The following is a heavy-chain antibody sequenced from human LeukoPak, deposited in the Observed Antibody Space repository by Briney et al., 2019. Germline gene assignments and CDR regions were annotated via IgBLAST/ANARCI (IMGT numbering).Heavy chain of an antibody. CDR3: ARVGGSYYYDSSGYYHEGDAFDI. V-gene: IGHV3-21*01. Sequence: GGTLRLSCAVSGLTVSSSFMSWVRQAPGKGLEWVSSISSSSSYIYYADSVKGRFTISRDNAKNSLYLQMNSLRAEDTAVYYCARVGGSYYYDSSGYYHEGDAFDIWGQGTMVTVSS. CDR2: ISSSSSYI. D-gene: IGHD3-22*01. CDR1: GLTVSSSF. J-gene: IGHJ3*02.